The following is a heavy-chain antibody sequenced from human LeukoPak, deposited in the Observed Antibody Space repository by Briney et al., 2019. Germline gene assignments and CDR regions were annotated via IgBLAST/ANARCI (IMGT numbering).Heavy chain of an antibody. D-gene: IGHD6-6*01. CDR1: GGSVSSGSYY. V-gene: IGHV4-61*01. CDR3: ARGSYSSSSHTPFDY. CDR2: IYYSGTT. Sequence: SETLSLTCTVSGGSVSSGSYYWSWIRQPPGKGLEWIGYIYYSGTTNYNPSLKSRVTISVDTSKNQFSLKLSSVTAADTAVYYCARGSYSSSSHTPFDYWGQGTLVTVSS. J-gene: IGHJ4*02.